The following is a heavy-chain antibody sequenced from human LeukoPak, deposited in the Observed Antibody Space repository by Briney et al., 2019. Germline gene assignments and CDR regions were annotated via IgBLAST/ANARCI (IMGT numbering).Heavy chain of an antibody. CDR3: ARDLADSNSY. CDR1: GGSFSGYY. J-gene: IGHJ4*02. CDR2: VHYSGTT. V-gene: IGHV4-34*01. Sequence: PSETLSLTCAVYGGSFSGYYWGWIRQPPGKGLEWIGSVHYSGTTYYNPSLKSRVTISVDTSKNQFSLRLSSVTAADTAVYYCARDLADSNSYWGQGTLVTVSS. D-gene: IGHD2-15*01.